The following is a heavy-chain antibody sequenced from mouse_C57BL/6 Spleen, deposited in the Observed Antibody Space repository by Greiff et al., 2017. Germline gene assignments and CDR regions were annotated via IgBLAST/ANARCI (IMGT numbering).Heavy chain of an antibody. Sequence: QVQLQQPGAELVKPGASVKLSCKASGYTFTSYWMHWVKQRPGRGLEWIGRIDPNSGGTKYNEKFKSKATLTVDKPSSTAYMQLSSLTSEDSAVYYCARERTGTWGYYAMDYWGQGTSVTVSS. CDR2: IDPNSGGT. CDR1: GYTFTSYW. V-gene: IGHV1-72*01. J-gene: IGHJ4*01. CDR3: ARERTGTWGYYAMDY. D-gene: IGHD4-1*01.